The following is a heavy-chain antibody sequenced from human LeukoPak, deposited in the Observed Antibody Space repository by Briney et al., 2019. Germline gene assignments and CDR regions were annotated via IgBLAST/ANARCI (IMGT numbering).Heavy chain of an antibody. Sequence: GGSLRLSCAASGFTFSSYSMNWVRQAPGKGLEWVSSISSSSSYIYYADSVKGRFTISRDNAKNSLYLQMNSLRAEDTAVYFCARDRWGYSYGGDWGQGTLVTVSS. CDR2: ISSSSSYI. V-gene: IGHV3-21*01. J-gene: IGHJ4*02. CDR1: GFTFSSYS. CDR3: ARDRWGYSYGGD. D-gene: IGHD5-18*01.